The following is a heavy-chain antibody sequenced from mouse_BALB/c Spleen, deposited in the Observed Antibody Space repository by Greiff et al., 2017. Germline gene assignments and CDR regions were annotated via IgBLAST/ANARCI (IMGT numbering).Heavy chain of an antibody. D-gene: IGHD2-2*01. Sequence: QVQLQQPGAELVRPGASVKLSCKASGYTFTSYWINWVKQRPGQGLEWIGNIYPSDSYTNYNQKFKDKATLTVDKSSSTAYMQLSSPTSEDSAVYYCTREGWLQYYFGYWGQGTTLTVSS. J-gene: IGHJ2*01. CDR2: IYPSDSYT. V-gene: IGHV1-69*02. CDR1: GYTFTSYW. CDR3: TREGWLQYYFGY.